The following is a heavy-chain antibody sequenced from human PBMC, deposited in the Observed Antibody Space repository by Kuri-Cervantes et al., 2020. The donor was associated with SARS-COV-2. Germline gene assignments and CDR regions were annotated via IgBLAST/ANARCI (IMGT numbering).Heavy chain of an antibody. D-gene: IGHD6-19*01. CDR2: ISSSSSTI. CDR1: GFTFSSYS. J-gene: IGHJ3*02. V-gene: IGHV3-48*02. CDR3: ARDRWQWLVKEGAFDI. Sequence: GGSLRFSCAASGFTFSSYSMNWVRQAPGKGLEWVSYISSSSSTIYYADSVKGRFTISRDNAKNSLYLQMNSLRDEDTAVYYCARDRWQWLVKEGAFDIWGQGTMVTVSS.